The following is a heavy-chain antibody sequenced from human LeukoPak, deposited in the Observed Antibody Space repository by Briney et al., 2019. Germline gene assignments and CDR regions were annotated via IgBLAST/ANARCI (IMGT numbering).Heavy chain of an antibody. D-gene: IGHD2-2*02. CDR1: GYSFTNYW. CDR3: ARRYCSSASCYKSGAFDI. CDR2: IDPSDSYT. Sequence: GESLKISCKGSGYSFTNYWINWVRQMPGKGLEWMGRIDPSDSYTNYSPSFQGHVTISTDKSVSTANLQWSSLKASDTAMYYCARRYCSSASCYKSGAFDIWGQGTMVTVSS. V-gene: IGHV5-10-1*01. J-gene: IGHJ3*02.